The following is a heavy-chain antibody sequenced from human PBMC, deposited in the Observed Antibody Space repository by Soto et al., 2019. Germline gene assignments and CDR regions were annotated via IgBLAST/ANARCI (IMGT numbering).Heavy chain of an antibody. CDR3: ATDSRSSGWFFDH. V-gene: IGHV3-30*04. J-gene: IGHJ4*02. D-gene: IGHD6-19*01. CDR2: ISYDGKNE. Sequence: QVQLVESGGGMVQPGRSLRLSCAASRFTFSTYAMHWVRQTPGKGLEWVALISYDGKNEYYADSVKGRFTISRDNFKNTLYLQMISLRTEDTAIYYCATDSRSSGWFFDHWGQGTLVAFSS. CDR1: RFTFSTYA.